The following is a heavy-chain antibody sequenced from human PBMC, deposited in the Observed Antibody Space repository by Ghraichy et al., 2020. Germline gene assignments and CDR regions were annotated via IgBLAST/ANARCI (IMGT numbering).Heavy chain of an antibody. Sequence: LSLTCAASSFTFSTYRMNWVRQAPGKGLEWISYISPGYTIYYADSVKGRFTISRDNAKNSLYLQMNSLRDDDTAVYYCAGGYCTVGNCYDYWGPGTLVTVSS. D-gene: IGHD2-8*02. CDR3: AGGYCTVGNCYDY. CDR2: ISPGYTI. V-gene: IGHV3-48*02. J-gene: IGHJ4*02. CDR1: SFTFSTYR.